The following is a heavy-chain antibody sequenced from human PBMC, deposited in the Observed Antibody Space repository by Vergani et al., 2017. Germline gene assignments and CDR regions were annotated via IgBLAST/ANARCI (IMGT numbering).Heavy chain of an antibody. Sequence: QVQLQQSGPGLVKPSQTLSLTCAISGDTVSSNSAAWNWIRQSPSRGLEWLGRTYYRSKWYNDFAVSVKSRITINPDTSKNQFSLKLNTVTPEDTAVYYCAREVVVVPAAIKYYYYYMDVWGKGTTVTVSS. CDR1: GDTVSSNSAA. V-gene: IGHV6-1*01. D-gene: IGHD2-2*01. CDR2: TYYRSKWYN. J-gene: IGHJ6*03. CDR3: AREVVVVPAAIKYYYYYMDV.